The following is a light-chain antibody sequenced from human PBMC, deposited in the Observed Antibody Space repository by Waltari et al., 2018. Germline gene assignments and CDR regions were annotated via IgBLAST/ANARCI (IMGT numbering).Light chain of an antibody. CDR2: GAS. V-gene: IGKV3-15*01. CDR3: QQYNNWPRT. CDR1: QSIRSN. Sequence: EIVMTQSPATLSVSPGERATLSCRASQSIRSNLAWYRQKPGQAPRLLIYGASTRATGIPARFSGSGSGTDFTLTISNLQSEDFAVYYCQQYNNWPRTFGQGTKVEIK. J-gene: IGKJ1*01.